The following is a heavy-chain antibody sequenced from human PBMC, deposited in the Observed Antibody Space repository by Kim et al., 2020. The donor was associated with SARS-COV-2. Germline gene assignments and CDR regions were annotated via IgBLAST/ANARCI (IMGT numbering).Heavy chain of an antibody. CDR1: GGTFSSNG. CDR2: IFPMFDTT. V-gene: IGHV1-69*05. J-gene: IGHJ4*02. D-gene: IGHD2-2*01. Sequence: SVKVSCKASGGTFSSNGISWVRQAPGLGLEWMGGIFPMFDTTNYAQKFQGRVTITTDESTSTSYMDLNSLRSDDTGVYYCAREALTATPPAFDYWGQGTLVTVSS. CDR3: AREALTATPPAFDY.